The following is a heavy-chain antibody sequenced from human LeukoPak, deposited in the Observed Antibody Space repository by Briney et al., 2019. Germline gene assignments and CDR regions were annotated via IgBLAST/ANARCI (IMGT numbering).Heavy chain of an antibody. J-gene: IGHJ2*01. D-gene: IGHD3-22*01. V-gene: IGHV4-30-4*08. CDR3: ARGGASSASDWYLDL. CDR1: GGSISSGDYY. CDR2: IYYSGST. Sequence: SQTLSLTCTVSGGSISSGDYYWSWIRQPPGKGLEWIGYIYYSGSTYYNPSLKSRVTISVDTSKNQFSLKLSSVTAADTAVYYCARGGASSASDWYLDLWGRGTLVTVSS.